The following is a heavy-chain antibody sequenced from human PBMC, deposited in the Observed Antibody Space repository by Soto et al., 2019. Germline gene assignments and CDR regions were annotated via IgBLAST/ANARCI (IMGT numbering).Heavy chain of an antibody. CDR1: GGTFSSYA. CDR3: ARSKTMIVVALGGWFDP. J-gene: IGHJ5*02. CDR2: IIPIFGTA. D-gene: IGHD3-22*01. Sequence: SVKVSCKASGGTFSSYAISWVRQAPGQGLEWMGGIIPIFGTANYAQKFQGRVTITADKSTSTAYMELSSLRSEDTAVYYCARSKTMIVVALGGWFDPWGQGTLVTVSS. V-gene: IGHV1-69*06.